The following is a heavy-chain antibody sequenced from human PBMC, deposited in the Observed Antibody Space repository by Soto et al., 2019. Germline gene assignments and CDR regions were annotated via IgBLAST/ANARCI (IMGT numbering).Heavy chain of an antibody. CDR2: INHSGST. CDR3: ARGTAFKDIVVVPAAIAHYYYYMDV. J-gene: IGHJ6*03. D-gene: IGHD2-2*01. Sequence: SETLSLTCAVYGGSFSGYYWSWIRQPPGKGLEWIGEINHSGSTNYNPSLKSRVTISVDTSKNQFSLKLSSVTAADTAVYYCARGTAFKDIVVVPAAIAHYYYYMDVWGKGTTVTVSS. CDR1: GGSFSGYY. V-gene: IGHV4-34*01.